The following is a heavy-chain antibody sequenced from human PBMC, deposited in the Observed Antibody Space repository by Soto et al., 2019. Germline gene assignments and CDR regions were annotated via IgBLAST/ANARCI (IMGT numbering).Heavy chain of an antibody. Sequence: SETQSLTCTVSGGSISSYYWSWIRQPPGKGLEWIGYIYYSGSTNYNPSLKSRVTISVDTSKNKFSLKLSSVTAADTAVYYCARNLGSRELGGDAFDIWGQGTMVTVSS. V-gene: IGHV4-59*08. J-gene: IGHJ3*02. CDR2: IYYSGST. CDR1: GGSISSYY. D-gene: IGHD1-26*01. CDR3: ARNLGSRELGGDAFDI.